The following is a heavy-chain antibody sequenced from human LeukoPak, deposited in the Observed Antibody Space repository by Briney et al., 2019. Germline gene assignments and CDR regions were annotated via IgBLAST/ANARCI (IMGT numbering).Heavy chain of an antibody. Sequence: SETLSLTCTVSGGSISSYYWSWIRQPPGKGLEWIGYIYYSGSTNYNPSLKSRVTISVDTSKNQFSLKLSSVTAADTAVYYCARGQVNYYDSSGYYNDAFDIWGRGTMVTVSS. D-gene: IGHD3-22*01. J-gene: IGHJ3*02. CDR3: ARGQVNYYDSSGYYNDAFDI. CDR1: GGSISSYY. V-gene: IGHV4-59*01. CDR2: IYYSGST.